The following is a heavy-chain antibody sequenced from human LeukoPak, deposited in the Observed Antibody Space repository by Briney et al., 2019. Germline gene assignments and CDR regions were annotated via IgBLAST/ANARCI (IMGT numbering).Heavy chain of an antibody. CDR2: IRSSGSTI. D-gene: IGHD6-13*01. CDR3: ARDRATGYSSSWSPPHYYMDV. J-gene: IGHJ6*03. Sequence: GGSLRLSCAASGFTFSSYEMNWVLQAPGKGLELVSYIRSSGSTIYYADSVKGRFTISRDNAKNSLYLQMNSLRAEDTAVYYCARDRATGYSSSWSPPHYYMDVWGKGTTVTVSS. CDR1: GFTFSSYE. V-gene: IGHV3-48*03.